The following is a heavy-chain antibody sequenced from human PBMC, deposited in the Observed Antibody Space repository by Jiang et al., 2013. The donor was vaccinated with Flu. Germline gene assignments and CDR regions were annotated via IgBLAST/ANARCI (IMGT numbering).Heavy chain of an antibody. CDR3: ARHRGGRYRGNYYFFDY. Sequence: GLEWIGSVYYGSTYYNPSLSSRVTISADTSKKQFSLNLSSVTAADTAVYYCARHRGGRYRGNYYFFDYWGQGTLVTVSS. V-gene: IGHV4-39*01. CDR2: VYYGST. D-gene: IGHD1-26*01. J-gene: IGHJ4*02.